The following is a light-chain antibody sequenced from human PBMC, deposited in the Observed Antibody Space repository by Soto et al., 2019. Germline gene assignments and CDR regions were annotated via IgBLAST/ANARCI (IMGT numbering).Light chain of an antibody. CDR3: MIRYSSAWV. J-gene: IGLJ3*02. Sequence: QPVLTQPSSLSASPGASASLTCTLRSGINVGTYRIHWYQQKPGSPPQFLLRYNSDSDKEQGSGVPSRFSGFKDASANAGILLISGLQSEDEADYYCMIRYSSAWVFGGGTKLTVL. V-gene: IGLV5-45*03. CDR1: SGINVGTYR. CDR2: YNSDSDK.